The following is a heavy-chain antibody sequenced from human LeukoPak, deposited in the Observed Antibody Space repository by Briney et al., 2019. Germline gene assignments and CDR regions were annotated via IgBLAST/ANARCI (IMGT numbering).Heavy chain of an antibody. J-gene: IGHJ4*02. CDR3: ARERDDYDDPGPLDY. CDR1: GFTFSDYW. V-gene: IGHV3-74*01. D-gene: IGHD4-17*01. Sequence: GGSLRLSCAASGFTFSDYWMHWVRQAPGKGLVWVSRISSDGSRVTYADSVKGRFTISRDNAKNTLYLQMNSLRAEDTAVYYCARERDDYDDPGPLDYWGQGTLVTVSS. CDR2: ISSDGSRV.